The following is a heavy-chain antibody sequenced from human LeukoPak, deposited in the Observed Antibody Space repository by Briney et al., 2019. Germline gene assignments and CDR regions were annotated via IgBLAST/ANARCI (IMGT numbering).Heavy chain of an antibody. CDR3: AFQVWGVIH. V-gene: IGHV3-23*01. CDR2: INRNGGTT. CDR1: GFTFSNFA. Sequence: GGSLRLSCAASGFTFSNFAMNWVRQAPGKGLEWVSGINRNGGTTYYADSVKGRFTISRDNSKNTLYLQMNRLRAEDTVVYYCAFQVWGVIHWGQGTQVTVSS. D-gene: IGHD3-10*01. J-gene: IGHJ4*02.